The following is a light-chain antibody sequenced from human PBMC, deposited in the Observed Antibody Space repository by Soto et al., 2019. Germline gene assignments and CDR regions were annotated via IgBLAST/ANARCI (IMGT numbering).Light chain of an antibody. Sequence: QSALTQPASVSGSPGQSITISCTGTSNDIGGYNYVSWYQQHPGRAPTLIIYEVTDRPSGVSNRFSGSKSGNTASLTISGLQAEDEAEYYCSSYTNINTRACVFGTGTKLTVL. CDR2: EVT. CDR1: SNDIGGYNY. V-gene: IGLV2-14*01. CDR3: SSYTNINTRACV. J-gene: IGLJ1*01.